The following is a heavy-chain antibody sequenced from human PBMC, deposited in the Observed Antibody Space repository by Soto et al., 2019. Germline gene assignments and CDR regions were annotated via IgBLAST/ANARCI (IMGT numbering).Heavy chain of an antibody. V-gene: IGHV5-51*01. CDR3: ARNPDRLEYYGMDV. D-gene: IGHD3-16*01. J-gene: IGHJ6*02. Sequence: PGESLKISCKGSGYSFSSYWIGWVRQMPGKGLEWMGIIYPGDSDTRYSPSFQGQVTMSTDKSISTAYLQWSSLKASDTAIYYCARNPDRLEYYGMDVWGQGTTVTVSS. CDR1: GYSFSSYW. CDR2: IYPGDSDT.